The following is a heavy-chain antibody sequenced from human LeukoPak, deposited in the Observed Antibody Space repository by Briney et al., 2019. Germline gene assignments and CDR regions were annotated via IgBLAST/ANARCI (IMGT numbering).Heavy chain of an antibody. V-gene: IGHV4-61*08. D-gene: IGHD2-2*01. CDR3: TASYQLLSDFDY. J-gene: IGHJ4*02. CDR1: GGSISSGGYY. CDR2: IYYSGST. Sequence: SEALSLTCTVSGGSISSGGYYWSWIRQPPGKGLEGIGYIYYSGSTNYNPSLKSRVTISVDTSKNQFSLKLSSVTAADTAVYYCTASYQLLSDFDYWGQGTLVTVSS.